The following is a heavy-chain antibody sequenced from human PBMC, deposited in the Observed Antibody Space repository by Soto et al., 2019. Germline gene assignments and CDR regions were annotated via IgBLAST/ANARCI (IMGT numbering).Heavy chain of an antibody. V-gene: IGHV1-2*04. CDR3: ARGPYCSGGSCYGYYYYGMDV. CDR2: INPNSGGT. CDR1: GYTFTGYY. D-gene: IGHD2-15*01. Sequence: ASVKVCCKASGYTFTGYYMHWVRQAPGQGLEWMGWINPNSGGTNYAQKFQGWVTMTRDTSISTAYMELSRLRSDDTAVYYCARGPYCSGGSCYGYYYYGMDVWGPGTPFTVSS. J-gene: IGHJ6*02.